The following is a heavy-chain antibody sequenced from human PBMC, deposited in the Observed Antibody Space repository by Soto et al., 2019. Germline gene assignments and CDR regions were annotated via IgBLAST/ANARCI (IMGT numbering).Heavy chain of an antibody. CDR2: IIPIFGTA. Sequence: QVQLVQSGAEVKKPGSSVKVSCKASGGTFSSYAISWVRQAPGQGLEWMGGIIPIFGTANYAQKFQGRVTITADKSTSTAYRELSSLRSEDTAVYYCARGPIFGVVIMTYYGMDVWGQGTTITVSS. D-gene: IGHD3-3*01. CDR1: GGTFSSYA. V-gene: IGHV1-69*06. CDR3: ARGPIFGVVIMTYYGMDV. J-gene: IGHJ6*02.